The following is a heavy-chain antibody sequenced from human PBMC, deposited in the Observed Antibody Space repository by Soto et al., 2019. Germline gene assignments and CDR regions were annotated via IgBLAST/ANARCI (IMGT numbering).Heavy chain of an antibody. D-gene: IGHD3-16*01. V-gene: IGHV4-34*01. CDR2: IGHSGGT. CDR3: ARHGGYYFDY. CDR1: GGSFSCYY. J-gene: IGHJ4*02. Sequence: LSLTCAVYGGSFSCYYWSWIRQPPGKGLEWIGEIGHSGGTVYNPSLESRVTISGDSSNNQFSLKLNSVTAADTAVYYCARHGGYYFDYWGQGAPVTVSS.